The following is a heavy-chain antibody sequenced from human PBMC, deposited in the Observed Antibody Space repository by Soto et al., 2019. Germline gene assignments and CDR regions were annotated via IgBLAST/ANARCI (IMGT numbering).Heavy chain of an antibody. V-gene: IGHV1-46*01. CDR3: XXXXXXXXXXEDY. CDR1: GYIFTSYY. CDR2: INPSGGGT. Sequence: QVQLVQSGAEVXXPXASVMLSCKPSGYIFTSYYIHWVRQAPGQGLEWMGIINPSGGGTTYAQKFQGRVTMTRDTSTSTVYMELSSLRSEDTAXXXXXXXXXXXXXXEDYWGQGTLVTVSS. J-gene: IGHJ4*02.